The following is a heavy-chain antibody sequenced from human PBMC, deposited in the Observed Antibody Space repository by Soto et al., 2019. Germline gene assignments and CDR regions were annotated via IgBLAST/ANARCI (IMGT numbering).Heavy chain of an antibody. J-gene: IGHJ4*02. CDR1: GFNFDEYA. V-gene: IGHV3-9*01. Sequence: PGGSLRLSCAASGFNFDEYAMHWVRQAPGKGLEWVSGISYDSGAIGYADSVKGRFTISRDNAKNSLYLQMNSLRAEDTAVYYCARATTRIGNYWGQGTLVTVSS. CDR3: ARATTRIGNY. D-gene: IGHD1-1*01. CDR2: ISYDSGAI.